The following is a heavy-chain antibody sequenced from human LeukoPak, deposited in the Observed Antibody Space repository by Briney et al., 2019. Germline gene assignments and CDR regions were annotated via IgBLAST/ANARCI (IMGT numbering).Heavy chain of an antibody. D-gene: IGHD3-10*01. J-gene: IGHJ4*02. V-gene: IGHV4-31*03. Sequence: SETLSLTCTASGGSISSGGYYWSWIRQYPGTGLEWIGYIYYSGRTYYSPSLKSRLTISVDMSKNQFSLKLSSVTAADTAVYYCARAYYYDSGSYLFDYWGQGTLVTVSS. CDR2: IYYSGRT. CDR1: GGSISSGGYY. CDR3: ARAYYYDSGSYLFDY.